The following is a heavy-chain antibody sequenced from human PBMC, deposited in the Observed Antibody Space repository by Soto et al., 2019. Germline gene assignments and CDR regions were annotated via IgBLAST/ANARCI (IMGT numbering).Heavy chain of an antibody. J-gene: IGHJ4*02. Sequence: ASVKVSCKASGGPYSKYSISWVRQAPGQGLEWMGRIIPIFDITNYAQKFQGRVTITADKSTSTVYMDLSSLRSEDTAVYYCARSLLGDYYDSDGLDNWGQGTLVTVSS. CDR2: IIPIFDIT. CDR1: GGPYSKYS. V-gene: IGHV1-69*02. D-gene: IGHD3-22*01. CDR3: ARSLLGDYYDSDGLDN.